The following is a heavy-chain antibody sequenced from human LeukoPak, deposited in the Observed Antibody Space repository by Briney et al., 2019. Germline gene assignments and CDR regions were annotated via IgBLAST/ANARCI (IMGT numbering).Heavy chain of an antibody. CDR2: IWYDVSNK. CDR3: ARDGDYYDSSGYYFDY. Sequence: GGSLRLSCAASGFTFSSYGMHWVRQAPGKGLEWVAVIWYDVSNKYYADSVKGRFTISRDNSKNTLYLQMNSLRAEDTAVYYCARDGDYYDSSGYYFDYWGQGTLVTVSS. J-gene: IGHJ4*02. V-gene: IGHV3-33*01. CDR1: GFTFSSYG. D-gene: IGHD3-22*01.